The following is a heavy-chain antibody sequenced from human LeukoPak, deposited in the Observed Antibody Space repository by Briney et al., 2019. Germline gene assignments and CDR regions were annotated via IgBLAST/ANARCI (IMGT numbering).Heavy chain of an antibody. J-gene: IGHJ4*02. CDR3: ARDHIAVAGTYYFDY. CDR1: GGSFSGYY. CDR2: INHSGST. V-gene: IGHV4-34*01. D-gene: IGHD6-19*01. Sequence: SETLSLTCAVYGGSFSGYYWSWIRQPPGKGLEWIGEINHSGSTNYNPSLKSRVTISVDTSKNQFSLKLSSVTAADTAVYYCARDHIAVAGTYYFDYWGQGTLVTVSS.